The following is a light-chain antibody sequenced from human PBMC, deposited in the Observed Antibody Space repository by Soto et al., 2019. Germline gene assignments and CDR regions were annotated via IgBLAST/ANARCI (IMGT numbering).Light chain of an antibody. CDR1: QSISSW. J-gene: IGKJ5*01. CDR3: QQYNSYPT. CDR2: DAS. V-gene: IGKV1-5*01. Sequence: DIQMTQSPSPLSASVGDRVTITCRASQSISSWLAWYQQKPGKAPKLLSYDASSLESGVPSRFSGSGSGTEFTLTISSLQPDDFATYYCQQYNSYPTFGQGTRLEIK.